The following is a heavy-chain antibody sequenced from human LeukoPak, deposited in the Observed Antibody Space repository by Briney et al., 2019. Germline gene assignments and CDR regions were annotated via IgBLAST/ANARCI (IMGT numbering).Heavy chain of an antibody. D-gene: IGHD6-13*01. CDR3: ARAKRAAAGTFDP. Sequence: SQTLSLTCTVSGGSISSGGYYWSWIRQPPGKGLEWIGYIYHSGSTYYNPSLKSRVTISVDRSKNQFSLKLSSVTAADTAVYYCARAKRAAAGTFDPWGQGTLVTVSS. J-gene: IGHJ5*02. V-gene: IGHV4-30-2*01. CDR2: IYHSGST. CDR1: GGSISSGGYY.